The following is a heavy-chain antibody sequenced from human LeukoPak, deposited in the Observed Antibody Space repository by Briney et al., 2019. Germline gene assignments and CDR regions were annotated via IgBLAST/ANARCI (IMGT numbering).Heavy chain of an antibody. V-gene: IGHV4-31*03. D-gene: IGHD6-13*01. CDR1: GGSISSGGYY. J-gene: IGHJ5*02. CDR3: ARVGQQLARYNWFDP. Sequence: SETLSLTCTVCGGSISSGGYYWSWIRQHPGKCLEWIGYIYYSRSTYYNPSLKSRVTISVDTSKNQFSLKLSSVTAADTAVYYCARVGQQLARYNWFDPWGQGTLVTVSS. CDR2: IYYSRST.